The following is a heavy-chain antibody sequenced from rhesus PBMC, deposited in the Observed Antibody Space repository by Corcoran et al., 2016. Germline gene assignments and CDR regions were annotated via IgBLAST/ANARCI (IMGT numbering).Heavy chain of an antibody. Sequence: QVQLQESGPGLVKPSETLSLTCAVSGASISSTYRNWPRQAQGKGLEWLGRIYGSGGNTDYNPSLKSRLSISRDTSKNQFSLKVNSVTAADTAVYYCVRSTNPNDEFAYWGQGVLVIVSS. D-gene: IGHD1-14*01. CDR3: VRSTNPNDEFAY. V-gene: IGHV4S2*01. CDR1: GASISSTY. J-gene: IGHJ4*01. CDR2: IYGSGGNT.